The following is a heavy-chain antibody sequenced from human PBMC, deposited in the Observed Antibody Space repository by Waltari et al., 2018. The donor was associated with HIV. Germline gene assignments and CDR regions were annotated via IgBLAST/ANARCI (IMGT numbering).Heavy chain of an antibody. D-gene: IGHD2-21*02. J-gene: IGHJ4*02. CDR3: ARSHCGGDCYWPQVYSFDY. CDR1: GGSVRSSSYY. V-gene: IGHV4-61*01. Sequence: QVQLQESGPGLVKPSETLALTCTVPGGSVRSSSYYWTWIRQSPGKGLEWIGYIYYRGTTNHNPSLKSRVTISVDTSKNQFSLNLNSVTAADTAVYYCARSHCGGDCYWPQVYSFDYWGQGSLVTVPS. CDR2: IYYRGTT.